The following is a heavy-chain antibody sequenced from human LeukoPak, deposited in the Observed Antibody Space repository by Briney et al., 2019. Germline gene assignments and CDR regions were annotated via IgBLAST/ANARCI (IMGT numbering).Heavy chain of an antibody. CDR1: GGTFSSYA. CDR2: IIPIFGTA. D-gene: IGHD2-15*01. V-gene: IGHV1-69*06. J-gene: IGHJ6*04. CDR3: ARVGVVAATGAYYGMDV. Sequence: SVKVSCKASGGTFSSYAISWVRQGPGQGLEWMGGIIPIFGTANYAQKFQGRVTITADKSTSTAYMELSSLRSEDTAVYYCARVGVVAATGAYYGMDVWGKGTTVTVSS.